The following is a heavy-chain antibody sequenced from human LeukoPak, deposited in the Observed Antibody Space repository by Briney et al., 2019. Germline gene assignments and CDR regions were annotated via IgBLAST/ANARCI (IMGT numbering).Heavy chain of an antibody. CDR2: ISAYNGNT. CDR3: ARADQIMAVAANLDY. J-gene: IGHJ4*02. Sequence: GASVKVSCKASGYTFTSYGISWVRQAPGQGLEWMGWISAYNGNTNYAQKLQGRVTMTTDTSTSTAYMELRSLRSDDTAVYYCARADQIMAVAANLDYWGQGTLVTVSS. D-gene: IGHD6-19*01. CDR1: GYTFTSYG. V-gene: IGHV1-18*01.